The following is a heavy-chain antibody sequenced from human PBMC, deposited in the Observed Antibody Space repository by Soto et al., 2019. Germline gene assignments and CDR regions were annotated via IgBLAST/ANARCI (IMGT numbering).Heavy chain of an antibody. J-gene: IGHJ4*02. D-gene: IGHD3-22*01. CDR2: IKGDGILK. Sequence: EVQLVESGGGLVQPGGSLRLSCAASGFTFSNYWMTWVRKAPGKGLEWVANIKGDGILKYYLYFVKGRFIISRDNAKNSLHLQMNSLRDEDTAVYYCARYESSGPAVWWGQGTLVTVSS. V-gene: IGHV3-7*01. CDR3: ARYESSGPAVW. CDR1: GFTFSNYW.